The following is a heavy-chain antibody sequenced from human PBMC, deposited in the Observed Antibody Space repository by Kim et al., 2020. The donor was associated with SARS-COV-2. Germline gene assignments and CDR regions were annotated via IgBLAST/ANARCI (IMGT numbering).Heavy chain of an antibody. CDR1: GGSISSSSYY. V-gene: IGHV4-39*01. D-gene: IGHD1-26*01. CDR2: IHYSGST. J-gene: IGHJ3*02. Sequence: SETLSLTCTVSGGSISSSSYYWDWIRQPPGKGLEWIGNIHYSGSTSYNPSLKSRVTISVDTSKNQFSLKLSSVTAADTAVYYCARHPTKSAGGAFDIWGQGTMVPVSS. CDR3: ARHPTKSAGGAFDI.